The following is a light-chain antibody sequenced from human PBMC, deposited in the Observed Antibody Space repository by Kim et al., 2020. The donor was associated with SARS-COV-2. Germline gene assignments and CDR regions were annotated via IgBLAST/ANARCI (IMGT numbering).Light chain of an antibody. CDR3: CSYEGTVV. V-gene: IGLV2-23*02. Sequence: ASVSGSPAQSITISCTGASSDVVSWYQHHPGEAPKLIIFEVNKRPSQISNRFSGSKSGTTASLTIAGLQAEDEANYSCCSYEGTVVFGGGTQLTVL. J-gene: IGLJ2*01. CDR2: EVN. CDR1: SSDVV.